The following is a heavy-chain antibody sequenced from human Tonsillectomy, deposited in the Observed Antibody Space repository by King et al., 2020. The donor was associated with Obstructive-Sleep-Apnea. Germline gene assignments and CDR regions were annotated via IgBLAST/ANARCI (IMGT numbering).Heavy chain of an antibody. J-gene: IGHJ5*02. CDR1: GYSINSGYY. Sequence: VQLQESGPGLVKPSETLSLTCTVSGYSINSGYYWGWIRQPPGKGLEWIGSVYHSGNTYYNPSLKRRVTISVHTSQNQFSLRLFSVTAADTAVYYCAREGYGPWGQGALVTVSS. V-gene: IGHV4-38-2*02. D-gene: IGHD5-12*01. CDR3: AREGYGP. CDR2: VYHSGNT.